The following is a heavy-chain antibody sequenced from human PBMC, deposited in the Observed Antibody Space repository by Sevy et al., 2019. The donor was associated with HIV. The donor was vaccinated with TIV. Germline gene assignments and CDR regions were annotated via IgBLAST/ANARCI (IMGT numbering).Heavy chain of an antibody. D-gene: IGHD4-17*01. CDR1: GFTFSDYW. CDR2: IKQDGSEK. CDR3: ARDDNSYGDYYHGMDV. Sequence: GGSLRLSCAASGFTFSDYWMTWVRQAPGKGLEWVANIKQDGSEKYYVDSVKGRFTISRDNAKNSIYLQMNTLRSEDMAVYYCARDDNSYGDYYHGMDVWGQGTTVTVSS. V-gene: IGHV3-7*01. J-gene: IGHJ6*02.